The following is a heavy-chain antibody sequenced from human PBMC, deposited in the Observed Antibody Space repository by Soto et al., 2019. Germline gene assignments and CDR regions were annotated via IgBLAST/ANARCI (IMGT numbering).Heavy chain of an antibody. D-gene: IGHD3-10*01. V-gene: IGHV5-51*01. J-gene: IGHJ5*02. CDR2: IYPVDSYT. CDR3: ARLTGMVRGILSPRFDG. Sequence: VESLQISCKGSGYSFTSSWIGWGRQIPWKGLEWMGIIYPVDSYTRYSPSFQGQVPISADKSISTAYLQWSSLKASDTAMYYCARLTGMVRGILSPRFDGWGQGTTVTVSS. CDR1: GYSFTSSW.